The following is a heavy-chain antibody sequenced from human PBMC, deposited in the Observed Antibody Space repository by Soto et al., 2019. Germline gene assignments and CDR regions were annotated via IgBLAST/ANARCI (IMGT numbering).Heavy chain of an antibody. Sequence: SVKVSCKASGGTFSSYAISWVRQAPGQGLEWMGGIIPIFGTANYAQKFQGRVTITADKSTSTAYMELSSLRSEDTAVYYCARGVVTPKYYYYYYGMDVWRQGTTVTLS. J-gene: IGHJ6*02. CDR1: GGTFSSYA. CDR3: ARGVVTPKYYYYYYGMDV. V-gene: IGHV1-69*06. D-gene: IGHD2-2*01. CDR2: IIPIFGTA.